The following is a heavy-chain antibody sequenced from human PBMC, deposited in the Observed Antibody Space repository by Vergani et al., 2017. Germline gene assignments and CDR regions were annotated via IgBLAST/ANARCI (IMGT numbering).Heavy chain of an antibody. D-gene: IGHD1-1*01. V-gene: IGHV3-66*01. J-gene: IGHJ5*01. CDR2: IYSGDET. CDR3: ARWGNEKRLDS. Sequence: ELQLVESGGGLVKPGGSLRLSCAASGSTVSGNYMTWVRQAQGKGLEWVSHIYSGDETYYADSVKGRFTISRDNSKNTLYLQMNSLRVEDTAVYYCARWGNEKRLDSWGQGTLVTVSS. CDR1: GSTVSGNY.